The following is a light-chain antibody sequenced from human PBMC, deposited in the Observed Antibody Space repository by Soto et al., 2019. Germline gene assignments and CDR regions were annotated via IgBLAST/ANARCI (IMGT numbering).Light chain of an antibody. CDR1: QSVGSN. CDR3: QQYNDWPGT. Sequence: EVLMTQSPATLSVSPGERATLSCRASQSVGSNLAWYQQKPGQAPRLPIYGASTRATGIPARFSGSGSGTDFTLTISSLQSEDFVVYFCQQYNDWPGTFGQGTKVEVK. V-gene: IGKV3-15*01. J-gene: IGKJ1*01. CDR2: GAS.